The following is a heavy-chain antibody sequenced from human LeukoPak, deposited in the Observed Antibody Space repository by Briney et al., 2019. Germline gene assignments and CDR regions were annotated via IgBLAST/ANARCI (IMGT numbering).Heavy chain of an antibody. CDR3: APLGCGGSCYRFDY. CDR2: ISGSGGST. Sequence: GGSLRLSCAASGFTFSSYAMSWVRQAPGKGLEWVSAISGSGGSTYYADSVKGRFTISRDNSKNTLYLQMNSLRAEDTAVYYCAPLGCGGSCYRFDYWGQGTLVTVSS. J-gene: IGHJ4*02. CDR1: GFTFSSYA. V-gene: IGHV3-23*01. D-gene: IGHD2-15*01.